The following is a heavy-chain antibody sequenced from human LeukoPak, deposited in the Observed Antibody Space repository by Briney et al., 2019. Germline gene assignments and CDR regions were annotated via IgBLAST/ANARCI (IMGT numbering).Heavy chain of an antibody. V-gene: IGHV3-21*01. CDR2: ISSSSSYI. J-gene: IGHJ4*02. CDR1: GFTFSSYS. D-gene: IGHD2-15*01. Sequence: GGSLRLSCAASGFTFSSYSMTWVRQAPGKGLEWVSSISSSSSYIYYADSVKGRFTISRDNAKNSLYLQMNSLRAEDTAVYYCARDLGYCSGGSCFSHFLSDYWGQGTLVTVSS. CDR3: ARDLGYCSGGSCFSHFLSDY.